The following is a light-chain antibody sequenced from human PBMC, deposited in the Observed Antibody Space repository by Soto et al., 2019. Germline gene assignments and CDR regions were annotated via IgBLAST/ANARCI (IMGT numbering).Light chain of an antibody. V-gene: IGKV3-20*01. J-gene: IGKJ3*01. Sequence: EIVLTQSPCTLSLSPGERATLSCRASQSVSSSYLACYQQKPGQAPRLLIYGASSSATGIPDRFSGSGSGTDFTLTITRLEPEEFAVYYCQKYSSSLPTFGPGTKVDIK. CDR2: GAS. CDR3: QKYSSSLPT. CDR1: QSVSSSY.